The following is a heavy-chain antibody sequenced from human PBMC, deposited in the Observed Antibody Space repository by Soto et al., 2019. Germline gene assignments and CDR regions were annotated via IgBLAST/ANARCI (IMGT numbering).Heavy chain of an antibody. CDR1: GFTFSTYA. Sequence: HPGGSLRLSCAASGFTFSTYAMGWVRQAPGKGLEWVSDIGGGGANIIYADSVKGRFTVSRDNSKNTLYLDMHSLRAEDTAIYYCAKDPGFFVSPFDSWGQGTLVTVSS. J-gene: IGHJ4*02. V-gene: IGHV3-23*01. CDR2: IGGGGANI. CDR3: AKDPGFFVSPFDS. D-gene: IGHD3-9*01.